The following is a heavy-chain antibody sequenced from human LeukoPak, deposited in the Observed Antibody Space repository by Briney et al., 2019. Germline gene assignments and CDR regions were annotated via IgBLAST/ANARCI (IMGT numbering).Heavy chain of an antibody. Sequence: SETLSLTCTVSGGSISSGGYYWSWIRQPPGKGLEWIGYIYHSGSTYYNPSLKSRVTISVDRSKNQFSLKLSSVTAADTAVYYCASGSVTPLGPDYWGQGTLVTVSS. CDR2: IYHSGST. J-gene: IGHJ4*02. CDR1: GGSISSGGYY. CDR3: ASGSVTPLGPDY. V-gene: IGHV4-30-2*01. D-gene: IGHD4-17*01.